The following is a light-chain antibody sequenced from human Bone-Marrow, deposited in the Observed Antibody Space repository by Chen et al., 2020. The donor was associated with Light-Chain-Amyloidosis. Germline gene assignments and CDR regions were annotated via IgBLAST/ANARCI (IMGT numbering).Light chain of an antibody. Sequence: EIVLTQSPGTLSLSPGGGANLSCRACQTLSSNYLTWYQQKFGQAPRLLIYGSSSRATGIPDRFTGSGSGTDFTLTINRLEPEDFAMYYCQQYGTSPLTFGGGTKVEIK. CDR2: GSS. V-gene: IGKV3-20*01. CDR1: QTLSSNY. J-gene: IGKJ4*01. CDR3: QQYGTSPLT.